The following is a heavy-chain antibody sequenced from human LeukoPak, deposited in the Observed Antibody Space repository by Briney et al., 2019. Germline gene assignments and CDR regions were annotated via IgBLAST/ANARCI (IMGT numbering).Heavy chain of an antibody. CDR2: IRYDGSNK. CDR1: GFSFTTYW. Sequence: PGGSLRLSCAASGFSFTTYWMSWVRQAPGKGLEWVAFIRYDGSNKYYADSVKGRFTISRDNSKNTLYLQMNSLRAEDTAVYYCARVVLRPYCSSTSCQNDAFDIWGQGTMVTVSS. D-gene: IGHD2-2*01. CDR3: ARVVLRPYCSSTSCQNDAFDI. J-gene: IGHJ3*02. V-gene: IGHV3-30*02.